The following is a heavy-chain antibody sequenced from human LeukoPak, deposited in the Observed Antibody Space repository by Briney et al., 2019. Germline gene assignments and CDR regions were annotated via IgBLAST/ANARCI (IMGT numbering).Heavy chain of an antibody. Sequence: GRSLRLSCAAPGFTFSSYGMHWVRRAPGKGLEWVAVIWYDGSNKYYADSVKGRFTISRDNSKNTLYLQMNSLRAEDTAVYYCARDYGSSTTEIDYWGQGTLVTVSS. CDR1: GFTFSSYG. V-gene: IGHV3-33*01. CDR2: IWYDGSNK. D-gene: IGHD6-13*01. J-gene: IGHJ4*02. CDR3: ARDYGSSTTEIDY.